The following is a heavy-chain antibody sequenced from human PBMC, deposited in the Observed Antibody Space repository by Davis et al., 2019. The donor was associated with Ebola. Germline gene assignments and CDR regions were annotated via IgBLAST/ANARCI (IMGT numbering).Heavy chain of an antibody. V-gene: IGHV5-51*01. D-gene: IGHD1-26*01. Sequence: KVSCKGSGYSFTSYWIGWVRQMPGKGLEWMGIIYPGDSDTRYSPSFQGQVTISADKSISTAYLQWSSLKASDTAMYYCARAASGYSGSYYWPYYYYGMDVWGQGTTVTVSS. J-gene: IGHJ6*02. CDR2: IYPGDSDT. CDR1: GYSFTSYW. CDR3: ARAASGYSGSYYWPYYYYGMDV.